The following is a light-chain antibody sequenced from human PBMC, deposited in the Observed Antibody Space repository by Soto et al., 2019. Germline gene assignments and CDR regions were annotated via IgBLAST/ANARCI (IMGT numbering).Light chain of an antibody. CDR2: GAS. CDR3: QQYNKWPPYT. J-gene: IGKJ2*01. V-gene: IGKV3-15*01. Sequence: EIVMTQSPANLSVSPGERATLSCRASQSVSSNLAWYQQKPGQGPRLLIYGASTRATGIPARFSGSGSGTEFTFTISSLQSEDFAVYYCQQYNKWPPYTFGQGTKVEIK. CDR1: QSVSSN.